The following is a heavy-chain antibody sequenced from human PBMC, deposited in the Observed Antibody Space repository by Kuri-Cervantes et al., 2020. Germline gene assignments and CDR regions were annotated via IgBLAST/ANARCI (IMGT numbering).Heavy chain of an antibody. CDR2: INPNTGGT. Sequence: ASVKVSCKTSGYTFTAYYMHWVRQAPGQGLEWMGWINPNTGGTNYTQKFQGWVTMTRDTSISTAYMELSRLRSDDTAVYYCAREATGWLPDCWGQGTLVTVSS. CDR1: GYTFTAYY. D-gene: IGHD5-24*01. J-gene: IGHJ4*02. V-gene: IGHV1-2*04. CDR3: AREATGWLPDC.